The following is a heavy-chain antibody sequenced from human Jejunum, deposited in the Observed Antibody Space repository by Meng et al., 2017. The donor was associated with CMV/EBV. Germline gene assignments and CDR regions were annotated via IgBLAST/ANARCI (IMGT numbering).Heavy chain of an antibody. CDR2: LNPYTGDT. CDR3: AKDAGSFLDYYFDF. V-gene: IGHV1-2*02. J-gene: IGHJ4*02. CDR1: ESTFTDYY. D-gene: IGHD3-10*01. Sequence: ESTFTDYYVHWVRQAPGQGLEWLGYLNPYTGDTNYAQKFQGRVSMTRDTPTNTAYMELTRLRSDDTALYYCAKDAGSFLDYYFDFWGQGTLVTVSS.